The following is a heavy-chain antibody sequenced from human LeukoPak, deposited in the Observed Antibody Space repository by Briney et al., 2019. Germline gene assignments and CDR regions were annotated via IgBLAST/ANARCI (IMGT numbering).Heavy chain of an antibody. CDR1: GGSFSGYY. CDR3: ARGRRAPGDIVVVVAAITKYYFDY. J-gene: IGHJ4*02. Sequence: SETLSLTCAVYGGSFSGYYWSWIRQPPGKGLEWIGEINHSGSTNYNPSLKSRVTISVDTSKNQFSLKLSSVTAADMAVYYCARGRRAPGDIVVVVAAITKYYFDYWGQGTLVTVSS. CDR2: INHSGST. V-gene: IGHV4-34*01. D-gene: IGHD2-15*01.